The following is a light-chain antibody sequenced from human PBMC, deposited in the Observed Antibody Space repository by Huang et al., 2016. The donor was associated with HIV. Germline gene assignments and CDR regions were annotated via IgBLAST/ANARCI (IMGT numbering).Light chain of an antibody. V-gene: IGKV3-11*01. CDR2: GAS. CDR1: QNISSF. CDR3: QQRFT. J-gene: IGKJ3*01. Sequence: EIVLTQSPATLSLSPGGRATLSCRASQNISSFLAWYQPGAGQAPRLLIYGASNRATGIPARFSGSGSGTDFTLTINNLEPGDFAVYYCQQRFTFGPGTKVDIK.